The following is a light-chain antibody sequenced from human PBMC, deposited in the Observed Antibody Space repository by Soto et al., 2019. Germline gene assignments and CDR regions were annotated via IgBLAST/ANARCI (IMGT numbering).Light chain of an antibody. CDR1: QDISTW. CDR2: AAP. Sequence: DIQMTQSPSSVSASVGDRVTITCRASQDISTWLAWYQQKPGKAPKLLIYAAPTLQSGVPSRFSGSGSGTDFTLTISSLQPEDFATFYCQQANSFPPPFGQGTKLEIK. V-gene: IGKV1-12*01. CDR3: QQANSFPPP. J-gene: IGKJ2*01.